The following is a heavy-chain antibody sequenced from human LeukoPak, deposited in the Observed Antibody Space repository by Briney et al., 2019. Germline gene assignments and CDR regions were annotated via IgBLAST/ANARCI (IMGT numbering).Heavy chain of an antibody. CDR1: GYTFTSYD. J-gene: IGHJ6*03. Sequence: GASVKVSCKASGYTFTSYDINWVRQATGQGLEWMGWMNPNSGNTGYAQKFQGRVTMTRNTSISTAYMELSSLRSEDTAVYYCARGRVQLWLRGMGGPYYYMDVWGKGTTVTISS. CDR3: ARGRVQLWLRGMGGPYYYMDV. D-gene: IGHD5-18*01. V-gene: IGHV1-8*01. CDR2: MNPNSGNT.